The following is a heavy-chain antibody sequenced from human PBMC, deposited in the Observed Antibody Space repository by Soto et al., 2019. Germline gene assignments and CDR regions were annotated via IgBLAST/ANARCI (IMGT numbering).Heavy chain of an antibody. CDR2: IYYSGST. V-gene: IGHV4-59*01. CDR1: GGSISSYY. J-gene: IGHJ4*02. CDR3: AKYRRTDAEGYTFDY. D-gene: IGHD5-12*01. Sequence: SETLSLTCTVSGGSISSYYWSWIRQPPGKGLEWIGYIYYSGSTNYNPSLKSRVTISVDTSKNQFSLKLSSVTAADTAVYFCAKYRRTDAEGYTFDYWGQGVLGTVSS.